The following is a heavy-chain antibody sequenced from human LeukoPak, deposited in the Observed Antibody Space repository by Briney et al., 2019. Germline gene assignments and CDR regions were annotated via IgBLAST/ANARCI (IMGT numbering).Heavy chain of an antibody. CDR3: ALRVTTALNAFDI. D-gene: IGHD1/OR15-1a*01. Sequence: GGSLSLSCAASGFTFSYYAITRVRQAPGKGLEWVSGISDSGSTTSYADSVKGRFTISRDNSNNTLFLQMHNLRAEDTAMYYCALRVTTALNAFDIWGQGTMVTVS. CDR1: GFTFSYYA. V-gene: IGHV3-23*01. CDR2: ISDSGSTT. J-gene: IGHJ3*02.